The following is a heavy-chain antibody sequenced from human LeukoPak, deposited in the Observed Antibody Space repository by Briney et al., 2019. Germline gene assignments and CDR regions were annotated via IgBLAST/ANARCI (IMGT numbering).Heavy chain of an antibody. CDR3: VRSSSSIFDY. J-gene: IGHJ4*02. Sequence: PSETLSLTCTVSGYSISSGYYRGWIRQPPGKGLEWIVNIYHTGSTYYNPSLKSRVTISVDTSKNQFSLKLSSVTAADTAVYYCVRSSSSIFDYWGQGTLVTVSS. CDR1: GYSISSGYY. V-gene: IGHV4-38-2*02. D-gene: IGHD6-6*01. CDR2: IYHTGST.